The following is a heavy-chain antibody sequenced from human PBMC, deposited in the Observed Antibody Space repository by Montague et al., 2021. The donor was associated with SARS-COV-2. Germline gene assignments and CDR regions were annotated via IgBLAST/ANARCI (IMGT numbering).Heavy chain of an antibody. CDR2: MYYSGST. V-gene: IGHV4-39*01. J-gene: IGHJ4*02. CDR1: GGSISSSNYD. CDR3: ARQGGDIVVVIAMRGPYYFDY. Sequence: ETVSLTCTVDGGSISSSNYDWGWIREPPGKGLEWIGTMYYSGSTYYKPCLKSRVTISVDTSKNQCSRKLSAVTAADTAVYYCARQGGDIVVVIAMRGPYYFDYWGQRTMVTVSS. D-gene: IGHD2-21*01.